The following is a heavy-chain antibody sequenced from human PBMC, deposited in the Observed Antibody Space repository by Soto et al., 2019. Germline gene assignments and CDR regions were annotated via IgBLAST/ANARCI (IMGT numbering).Heavy chain of an antibody. CDR2: ISYDGSNK. CDR1: GFTFSSYA. V-gene: IGHV3-30-3*01. Sequence: VQLVESGGGVVQPGRSLRLSCAASGFTFSSYAMHWVRQAPGKGLEWVAVISYDGSNKYYADSVKGRFTISRDNSKNTLYLQMNSLRAEDTAVYYRARGAVDTAMVTSYYYYGMDVWGQGTTVTVSS. J-gene: IGHJ6*02. CDR3: ARGAVDTAMVTSYYYYGMDV. D-gene: IGHD5-18*01.